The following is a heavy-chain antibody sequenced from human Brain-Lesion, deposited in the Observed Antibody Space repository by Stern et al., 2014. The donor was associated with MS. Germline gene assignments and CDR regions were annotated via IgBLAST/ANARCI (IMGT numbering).Heavy chain of an antibody. Sequence: EVQLEESGGDLVQPGRSLRLPCAAFGFTFDDYAMHWVRQAPGKGLEWVAGISWNSGTIGYADSVKGRFATSRDNACSSLYLQMNSLRPEDTALYCCARDITGSSAYFAYWGQGTLVTVSS. V-gene: IGHV3-9*01. J-gene: IGHJ4*02. D-gene: IGHD1-14*01. CDR3: ARDITGSSAYFAY. CDR2: ISWNSGTI. CDR1: GFTFDDYA.